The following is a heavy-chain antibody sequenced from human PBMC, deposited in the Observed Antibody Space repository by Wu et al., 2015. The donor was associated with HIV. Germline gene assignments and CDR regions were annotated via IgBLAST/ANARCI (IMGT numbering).Heavy chain of an antibody. CDR1: GFVFITYG. D-gene: IGHD6-19*01. CDR2: ISAYNGHT. CDR3: AREQDTRGNSGWQTFDY. Sequence: QVQLVQSGDEVKKPGASVKVSCKTSGFVFITYGIGWVRQAPGQGLEWMGWISAYNGHTNYAQKFQDRITMTTDTSTRTAYMELRTLRFDDTAVYYCAREQDTRGNSGWQTFDYVGPGNPSHRPPQ. J-gene: IGHJ4*02. V-gene: IGHV1-18*04.